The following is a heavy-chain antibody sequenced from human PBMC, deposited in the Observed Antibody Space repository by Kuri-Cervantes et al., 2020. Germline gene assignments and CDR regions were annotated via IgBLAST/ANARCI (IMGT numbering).Heavy chain of an antibody. Sequence: ASVKVSCKASGYTFTSYGISWVRQAPGQGLEWMGWISAYNGNTNYAQKLQGRVTMTTDTSTSTAYTELRSLRSDDTAVYYCARDVGGGITGTTAYYYYYYYMDVWGKGTTVTVSS. CDR1: GYTFTSYG. CDR3: ARDVGGGITGTTAYYYYYYYMDV. J-gene: IGHJ6*03. V-gene: IGHV1-18*01. D-gene: IGHD1-14*01. CDR2: ISAYNGNT.